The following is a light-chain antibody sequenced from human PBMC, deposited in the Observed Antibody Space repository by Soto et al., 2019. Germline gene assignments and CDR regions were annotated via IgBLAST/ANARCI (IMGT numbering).Light chain of an antibody. Sequence: EIVMTQSPATLSVSTGERATLSCRASQSVSSNLAWYQQKPGQAPRLLIYGASTRATGIPARFSGSGSGTEFTLTISSLQSEDFAVYYCQQYNNWPLTFGGGTMVDI. J-gene: IGKJ4*01. CDR3: QQYNNWPLT. V-gene: IGKV3-15*01. CDR2: GAS. CDR1: QSVSSN.